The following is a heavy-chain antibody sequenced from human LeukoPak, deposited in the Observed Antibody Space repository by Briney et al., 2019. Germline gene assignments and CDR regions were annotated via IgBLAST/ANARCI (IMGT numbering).Heavy chain of an antibody. CDR2: IYYSGST. CDR3: ARQEAVAGNWFDP. CDR1: GFTFSSYS. D-gene: IGHD6-19*01. Sequence: PGGSLRLSCAASGFTFSSYSMNWIRQPPGKGLEWIGSIYYSGSTYYNPSLKSRVTISVDTSKNQFSLKLSSVTAADTAVYYCARQEAVAGNWFDPWGQGTLVTVSS. V-gene: IGHV4-39*01. J-gene: IGHJ5*02.